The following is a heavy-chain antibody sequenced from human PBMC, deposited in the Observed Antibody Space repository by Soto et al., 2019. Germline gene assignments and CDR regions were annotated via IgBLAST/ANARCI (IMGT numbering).Heavy chain of an antibody. CDR3: ARVVDFWSGYYLDS. V-gene: IGHV4-59*01. CDR1: GGSINNYY. CDR2: IYYIGST. D-gene: IGHD3-3*01. Sequence: SETLSLTCTVSGGSINNYYWSWIRQPPGKGLEWIGYIYYIGSTNYNPSLKSRVTMSVDTSNDQFSLKLSSVTAADTAVYYCARVVDFWSGYYLDSWGQGTLVTVS. J-gene: IGHJ4*02.